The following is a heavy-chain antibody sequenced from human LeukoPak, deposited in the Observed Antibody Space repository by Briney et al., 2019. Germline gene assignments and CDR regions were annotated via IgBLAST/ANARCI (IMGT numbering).Heavy chain of an antibody. D-gene: IGHD3-10*01. J-gene: IGHJ4*02. CDR3: AKGPDPSMVRGVITPFDY. V-gene: IGHV3-23*01. CDR1: GFTFSSYA. CDR2: ISGGGGST. Sequence: GGSLRLSCAASGFTFSSYAMSWVRQAPGKGLEWVSAISGGGGSTYYADSVKGRFTISRDNSKNTLYLQMNSLRAEDTAVYYCAKGPDPSMVRGVITPFDYWGQGTLVTVSS.